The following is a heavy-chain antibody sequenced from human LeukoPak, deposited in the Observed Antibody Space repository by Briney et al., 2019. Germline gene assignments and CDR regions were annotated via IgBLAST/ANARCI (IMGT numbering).Heavy chain of an antibody. D-gene: IGHD5-18*01. CDR2: ISSSGNSI. J-gene: IGHJ4*02. V-gene: IGHV3-11*01. CDR1: GFTFSDYY. Sequence: GGSLRLSCAASGFTFSDYYMSWIRQAPGKGLEWVSHISSSGNSIYYTDSVKGRFSISRDNAKNSLYLQMNSLRAEDTAVYFCARDKYSYGFGRDYWGQGTLVTVSS. CDR3: ARDKYSYGFGRDY.